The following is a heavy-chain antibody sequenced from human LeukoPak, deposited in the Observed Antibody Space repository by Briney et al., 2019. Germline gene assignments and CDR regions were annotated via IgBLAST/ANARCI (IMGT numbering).Heavy chain of an antibody. CDR3: ARGLGGSSGCFGY. V-gene: IGHV4-59*01. D-gene: IGHD6-19*01. Sequence: AETLSLTCTVSGGSISSYYWSWIRQPPGKGLEWIGYIYYSGSTNYNPSLKSRVTISVDTSKNQFSLKLRSVTAADTAVYYCARGLGGSSGCFGYWGQGTLVTVSS. CDR2: IYYSGST. CDR1: GGSISSYY. J-gene: IGHJ4*02.